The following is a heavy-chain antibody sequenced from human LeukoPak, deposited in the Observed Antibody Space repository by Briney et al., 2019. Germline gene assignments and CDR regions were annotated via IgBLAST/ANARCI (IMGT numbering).Heavy chain of an antibody. Sequence: ASVKVSCKASGYTFTSYGISWVRQAPGQGLEWMGWISAYNGNTNYAQKLQGRVTMTTDTSTSTAYMELRSLRSDDTAVYYCARTSRLIGEGYYYGMDVWGQGTTVTVSS. J-gene: IGHJ6*02. CDR1: GYTFTSYG. CDR3: ARTSRLIGEGYYYGMDV. V-gene: IGHV1-18*01. CDR2: ISAYNGNT. D-gene: IGHD3-10*01.